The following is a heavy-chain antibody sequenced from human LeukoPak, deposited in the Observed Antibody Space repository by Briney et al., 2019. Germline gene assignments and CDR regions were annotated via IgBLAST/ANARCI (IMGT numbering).Heavy chain of an antibody. D-gene: IGHD3-3*01. CDR2: ISSSSSYI. Sequence: GGSLRLSCAASGFTFSSYSMNWVRQAPGEGLGWVSSISSSSSYIYYADSVKGRFTISRDNAKNSLYLQMNSLRAEDTAVYYCARDRITTFGEEPQSFGGYYYYGMDVWGQGTTVTVSS. V-gene: IGHV3-21*01. J-gene: IGHJ6*02. CDR1: GFTFSSYS. CDR3: ARDRITTFGEEPQSFGGYYYYGMDV.